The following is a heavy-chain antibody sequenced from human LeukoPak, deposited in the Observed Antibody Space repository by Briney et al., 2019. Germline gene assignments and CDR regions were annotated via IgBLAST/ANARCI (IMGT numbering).Heavy chain of an antibody. J-gene: IGHJ4*02. CDR3: ARGRDGYNFLNRGEYYYFDY. Sequence: SETLPLTCSVSGGSISSGSYYWSWIRQPAGKGLEWIGRFYTSGSTNYNPSLKSRVTISVDTSKNQFSLKLNSVTAADTAVYYCARGRDGYNFLNRGEYYYFDYWGQGTLVTVSS. CDR2: FYTSGST. V-gene: IGHV4-61*02. CDR1: GGSISSGSYY. D-gene: IGHD5-24*01.